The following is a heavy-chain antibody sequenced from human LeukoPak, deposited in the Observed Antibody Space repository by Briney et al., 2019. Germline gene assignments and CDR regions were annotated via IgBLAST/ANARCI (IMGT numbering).Heavy chain of an antibody. J-gene: IGHJ4*02. D-gene: IGHD3-10*01. CDR1: GFSLSTSGVY. Sequence: SAPTLINPTQSLTLTCSFSGFSLSTSGVYVSWIRQPPWKALECLARIDSDDDKFYSTSLKTRLTISKDTSKDQVFLTLTNMDPLDTATYYCAHFPSMIRGVIANSYFDHWSQGTLVGVVS. CDR3: AHFPSMIRGVIANSYFDH. V-gene: IGHV2-70*12. CDR2: IDSDDDK.